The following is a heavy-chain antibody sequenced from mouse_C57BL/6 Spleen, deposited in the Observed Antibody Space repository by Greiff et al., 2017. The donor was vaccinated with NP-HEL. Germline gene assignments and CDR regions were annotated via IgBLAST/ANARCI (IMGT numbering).Heavy chain of an antibody. CDR1: GFTFNTYA. J-gene: IGHJ1*03. Sequence: DVQLVESGGGLVQPKGSLKLSCAASGFTFNTYAMHWVRQAPGKGLEWVARIRSKSSNYATYYADSVKDRFTISRDDSQSMLYLQMNNLKTEDTAMYYCVRERYYYGSSYDWYFDVWGTGTTVTVSS. D-gene: IGHD1-1*01. CDR2: IRSKSSNYAT. CDR3: VRERYYYGSSYDWYFDV. V-gene: IGHV10-3*01.